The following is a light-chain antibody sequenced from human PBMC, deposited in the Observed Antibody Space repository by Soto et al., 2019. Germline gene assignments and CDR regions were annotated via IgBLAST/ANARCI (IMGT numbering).Light chain of an antibody. J-gene: IGLJ3*02. CDR1: SSNIGSNH. Sequence: QSVLTQPPSASETPGQRVTISCSGSSSNIGSNHVYWYQHLPGTAPKLLIYRNYLRPSGVPVRFSASKSATSASLAISGLRSDDEADYYCGAWDDSLSGWVFGGGTKVTVL. CDR2: RNY. V-gene: IGLV1-47*01. CDR3: GAWDDSLSGWV.